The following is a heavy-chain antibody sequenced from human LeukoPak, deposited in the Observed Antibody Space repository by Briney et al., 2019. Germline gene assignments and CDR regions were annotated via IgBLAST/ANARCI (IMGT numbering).Heavy chain of an antibody. CDR2: IYSGGST. CDR1: GLTVSSNY. V-gene: IGHV3-53*01. Sequence: GGSLRLSCAASGLTVSSNYMSWVRQAPGKGLEWVSVIYSGGSTYYADSVKGRFTISRDNSKNTLYLQMNSLRAEDTAVYYCAREASYGRYYYYGMDVWGQGTTVTVSS. CDR3: AREASYGRYYYYGMDV. D-gene: IGHD3-10*01. J-gene: IGHJ6*02.